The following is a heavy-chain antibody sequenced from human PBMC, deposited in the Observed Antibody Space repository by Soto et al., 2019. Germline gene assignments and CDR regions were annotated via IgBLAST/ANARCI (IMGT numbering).Heavy chain of an antibody. D-gene: IGHD4-17*01. V-gene: IGHV4-30-4*01. CDR1: GGSISSGDYY. CDR2: IYYSGST. CDR3: AVDNYGEGYYFDY. J-gene: IGHJ4*02. Sequence: SETLSLTCTVSGGSISSGDYYWSWIRQPPGKGLEWIGYIYYSGSTYYNPSLKSRVTISVDTSKNQFSLKLSSVTAADTAMYYCAVDNYGEGYYFDYWGQGTLVTVSS.